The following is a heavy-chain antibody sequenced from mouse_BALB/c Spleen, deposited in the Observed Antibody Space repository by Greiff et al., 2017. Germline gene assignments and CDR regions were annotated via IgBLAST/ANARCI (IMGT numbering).Heavy chain of an antibody. CDR1: GFTFSDYY. CDR3: ARGVTYYYGSAYAMDY. D-gene: IGHD1-1*01. V-gene: IGHV5-4*02. Sequence: DVMLVESGGGLVKPGGSLKLSCAASGFTFSDYYMYWVRQTPEKRLEWVATISDGGSYTYYPDSVKGRFTISRDNAKNNLYLQMSSLKSEDTAMYYCARGVTYYYGSAYAMDYWGQGTSVTVSS. J-gene: IGHJ4*01. CDR2: ISDGGSYT.